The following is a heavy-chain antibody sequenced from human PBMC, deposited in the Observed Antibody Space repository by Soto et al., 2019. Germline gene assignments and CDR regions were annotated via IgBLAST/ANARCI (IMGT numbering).Heavy chain of an antibody. V-gene: IGHV3-21*01. CDR2: VCNSSSYI. CDR3: ARFGIDILTGYYSSPYYFDY. Sequence: GGTLSLSCAASGFTFSSYSMNWVRHAPGKGLECFYSVCNSSSYIYDADSVKGRSTISRDNAKNSLYLQMNSLRSEDTALYYCARFGIDILTGYYSSPYYFDYWGQGTLGTVSS. D-gene: IGHD3-9*01. J-gene: IGHJ4*02. CDR1: GFTFSSYS.